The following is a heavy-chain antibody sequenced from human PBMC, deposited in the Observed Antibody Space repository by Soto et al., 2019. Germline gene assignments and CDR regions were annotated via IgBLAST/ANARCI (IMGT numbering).Heavy chain of an antibody. D-gene: IGHD3-3*01. V-gene: IGHV3-30-3*01. J-gene: IGHJ4*02. CDR1: GFTFSSYA. Sequence: GGSLRLSCAASGFTFSSYAMHWVRQAPGKGLEWVAVISYDGSNKYYADSVKGRFTISRDNSKNTLYLQMNGLRAEDTAVYYCAKDLGYNFWSGYYGFDYWGQGTLVTVSS. CDR3: AKDLGYNFWSGYYGFDY. CDR2: ISYDGSNK.